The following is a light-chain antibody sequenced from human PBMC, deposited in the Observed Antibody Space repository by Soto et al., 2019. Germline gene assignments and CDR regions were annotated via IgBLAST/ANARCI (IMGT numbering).Light chain of an antibody. CDR3: ASWDDSLTGVV. J-gene: IGLJ2*01. Sequence: QSVLTQPPSASGTPGQRVTISCSGSSSNIGSNPVNWYQQLPGTAPKLLIYTNNLRPSGVPDRFSGSKSGTSASLAISGLQSVDEADYYCASWDDSLTGVVFGGGTKLTVL. V-gene: IGLV1-44*01. CDR1: SSNIGSNP. CDR2: TNN.